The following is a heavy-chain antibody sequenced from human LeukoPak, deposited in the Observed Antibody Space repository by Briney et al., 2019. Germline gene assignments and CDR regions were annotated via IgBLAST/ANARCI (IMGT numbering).Heavy chain of an antibody. J-gene: IGHJ5*02. Sequence: ASVKVSCKASGGTFSSYAISWVRQAPGQGLEWMGGIIAIFGTANYAQKFQGRVTITADESTSTAYMELSSLRSEDTAVYYCGIDCGGDCFHNSYWFDPWGQGTLVTVSS. V-gene: IGHV1-69*13. D-gene: IGHD2-21*02. CDR2: IIAIFGTA. CDR1: GGTFSSYA. CDR3: GIDCGGDCFHNSYWFDP.